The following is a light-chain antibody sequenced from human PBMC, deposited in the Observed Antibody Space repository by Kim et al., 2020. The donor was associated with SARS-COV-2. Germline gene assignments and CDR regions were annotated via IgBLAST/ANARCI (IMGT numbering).Light chain of an antibody. Sequence: QSVLTQPPSASGTPGQRVTISCSGGRSNVGRYYVYWFQHLPGTAPKLLIERNDQRPSGVPARFSGSKSGTSASLAISGLQSEDDAVYYCEAWDDSLNGPVFGGGTKLTVL. V-gene: IGLV1-44*01. CDR2: RND. CDR3: EAWDDSLNGPV. CDR1: RSNVGRYY. J-gene: IGLJ3*02.